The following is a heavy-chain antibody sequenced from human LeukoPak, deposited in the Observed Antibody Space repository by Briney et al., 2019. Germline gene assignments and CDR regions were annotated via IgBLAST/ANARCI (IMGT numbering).Heavy chain of an antibody. Sequence: SETLSLTCTVSGGSISSGGYYWSWIRQHPGEGLEWIGYIYYSGSTYYNPSLKSRVTISVDTSKNQFSLKLSSVTAADTAVYYCARGDTGDFAWFDPWGQGTLVTVSS. CDR1: GGSISSGGYY. J-gene: IGHJ5*02. CDR3: ARGDTGDFAWFDP. D-gene: IGHD7-27*01. V-gene: IGHV4-31*03. CDR2: IYYSGST.